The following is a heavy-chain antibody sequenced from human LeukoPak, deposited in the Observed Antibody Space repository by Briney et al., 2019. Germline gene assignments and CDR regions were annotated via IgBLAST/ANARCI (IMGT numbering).Heavy chain of an antibody. V-gene: IGHV1-2*02. CDR1: GYTFTSYY. J-gene: IGHJ4*02. CDR2: INPNSGGT. CDR3: ARSGIAVAGTVILFDY. Sequence: GASVKVSCKASGYTFTSYYMHWVRQAPGQGLEWMGWINPNSGGTNYAQKFQGRVTMTRDTSISTAYMELSRLRSDDTAVYYCARSGIAVAGTVILFDYWGQGTLVTVSS. D-gene: IGHD6-19*01.